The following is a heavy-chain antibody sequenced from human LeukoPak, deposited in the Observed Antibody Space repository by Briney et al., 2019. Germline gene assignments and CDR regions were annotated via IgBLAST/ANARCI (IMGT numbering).Heavy chain of an antibody. Sequence: SETLSLTCAVYSGSFSGYYWSWIRQPPGKGLEWIGEINHSGCTYYNPSLKSRVTISVDTSKNQFSLKLSSVTAADTAVYYCAREPHYYYDSSGYYPYFDYWGQGTLVTVSS. D-gene: IGHD3-22*01. CDR2: INHSGCT. CDR1: SGSFSGYY. CDR3: AREPHYYYDSSGYYPYFDY. V-gene: IGHV4-34*01. J-gene: IGHJ4*02.